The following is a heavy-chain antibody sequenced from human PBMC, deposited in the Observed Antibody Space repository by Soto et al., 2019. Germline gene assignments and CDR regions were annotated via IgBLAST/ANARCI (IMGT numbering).Heavy chain of an antibody. CDR1: GFIFRSYG. CDR3: AKQGIEVAGTDYFDY. J-gene: IGHJ4*02. Sequence: QVQLVESGGRVVQPGKSLRLACTATGFIFRSYGVHWVRHAQGKGLEWMAVISHDGSKAHYADDVNGRFTLSRDNAKNAVHMEMNSLRAEDTAVYYCAKQGIEVAGTDYFDYWGQGALVTVAS. V-gene: IGHV3-30*18. CDR2: ISHDGSKA. D-gene: IGHD6-19*01.